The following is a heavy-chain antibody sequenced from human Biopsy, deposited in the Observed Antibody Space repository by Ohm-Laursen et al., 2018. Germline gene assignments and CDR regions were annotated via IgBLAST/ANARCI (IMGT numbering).Heavy chain of an antibody. CDR1: GYTFTSHD. D-gene: IGHD1-26*01. CDR2: MSPNTGDT. J-gene: IGHJ4*02. Sequence: ASVKVSCKTSGYTFTSHDINWVRQATGQGLEWMGWMSPNTGDTVYAQRFQDRVTMTSDTSTGTAYMGLTSLTSDDTAVYFCARWETTLGRSLDSWGQGTLVAVSS. V-gene: IGHV1-8*01. CDR3: ARWETTLGRSLDS.